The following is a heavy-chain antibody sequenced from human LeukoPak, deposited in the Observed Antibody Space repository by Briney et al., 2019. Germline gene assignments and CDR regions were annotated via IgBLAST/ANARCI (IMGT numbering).Heavy chain of an antibody. D-gene: IGHD6-13*01. J-gene: IGHJ4*02. CDR3: ARDMLAAAPGAGGDY. CDR2: IWYDGSNK. CDR1: GFTFSSYG. V-gene: IGHV3-33*01. Sequence: GGSLRLSCAASGFTFSSYGMHWVRQAPGKGLEWVAVIWYDGSNKYYADSVKGRFTISRDNSKNTLYLQMNSLRAEDTAVYYCARDMLAAAPGAGGDYWGQGTLVTVSS.